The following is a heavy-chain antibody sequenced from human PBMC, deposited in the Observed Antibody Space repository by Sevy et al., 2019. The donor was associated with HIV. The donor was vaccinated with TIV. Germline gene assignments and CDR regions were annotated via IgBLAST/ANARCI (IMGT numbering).Heavy chain of an antibody. J-gene: IGHJ5*02. CDR2: IYPGDSDT. CDR3: ARRLGYSSSSNWIDP. D-gene: IGHD6-13*01. CDR1: GYSFTSYW. Sequence: GESLKISCKGSGYSFTSYWIGWVRQMPGKGLEWMGIIYPGDSDTRYSPSFQGQVTISADKAISTAYLQWSSLKATDTTIYYCARRLGYSSSSNWIDPWGQGTLVTVSS. V-gene: IGHV5-51*01.